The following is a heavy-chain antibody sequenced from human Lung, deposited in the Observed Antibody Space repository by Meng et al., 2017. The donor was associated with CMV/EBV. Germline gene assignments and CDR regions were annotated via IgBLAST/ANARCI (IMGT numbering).Heavy chain of an antibody. V-gene: IGHV1-69*02. CDR1: GGTFNSYT. CDR3: ARMGASGYLDY. J-gene: IGHJ4*02. CDR2: IIPSLGIA. D-gene: IGHD3-3*01. Sequence: SXXVSCKASGGTFNSYTINWVRQAPGQGLEWMGRIIPSLGIANYAQKFQGRVTITADKSSSTAYMELSSLRSEDTAVYFCARMGASGYLDYGVQGTLVTVSS.